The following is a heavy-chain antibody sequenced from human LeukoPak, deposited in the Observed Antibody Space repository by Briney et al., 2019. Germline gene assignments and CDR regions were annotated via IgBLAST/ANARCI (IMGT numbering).Heavy chain of an antibody. CDR3: ARGDTVTIDAFDI. D-gene: IGHD4-17*01. Sequence: ASVTVSFKASGYTFSSYYMHWVRQAPGQGLDWMGIINPSGGSTSYAQYFQGRVTMTRDTSTSTVYMELSSLRSEDTAVYYCARGDTVTIDAFDIWGQGTMVTVSS. J-gene: IGHJ3*02. CDR2: INPSGGST. V-gene: IGHV1-46*01. CDR1: GYTFSSYY.